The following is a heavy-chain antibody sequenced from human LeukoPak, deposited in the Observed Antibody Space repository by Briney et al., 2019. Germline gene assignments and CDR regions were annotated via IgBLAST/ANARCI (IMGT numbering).Heavy chain of an antibody. CDR2: IYYSGST. J-gene: IGHJ4*02. CDR1: GGSISSSSSY. CDR3: ARGRAAAGQYYFDY. Sequence: SETLSLTCTVSGGSISSSSSYWGWIRQPPGKGLEWIGSIYYSGSTYYNPSLKSRVTISVDTSKNQFSLKLTSVTAADTAVYYCARGRAAAGQYYFDYWGQGTLVTVSS. D-gene: IGHD6-13*01. V-gene: IGHV4-39*01.